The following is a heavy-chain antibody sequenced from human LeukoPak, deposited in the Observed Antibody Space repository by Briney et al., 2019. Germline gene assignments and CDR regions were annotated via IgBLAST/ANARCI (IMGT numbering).Heavy chain of an antibody. J-gene: IGHJ4*02. CDR1: GFSFSNYC. CDR2: IKQDGSEK. Sequence: GGSLRLSCVAYGFSFSNYCMSWVRQAPGKGLEWVANIKQDGSEKYYVDSVKGRFTISRDNAKNSLYLQMNSLRAEDTAVYYCARCITIFGVVTYYFDYWGQGTLVTVSS. V-gene: IGHV3-7*01. CDR3: ARCITIFGVVTYYFDY. D-gene: IGHD3-3*01.